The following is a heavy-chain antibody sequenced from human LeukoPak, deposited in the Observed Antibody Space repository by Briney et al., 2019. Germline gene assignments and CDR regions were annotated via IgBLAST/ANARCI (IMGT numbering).Heavy chain of an antibody. CDR2: LYYSGST. J-gene: IGHJ5*02. V-gene: IGHV4-39*07. Sequence: SETLSLTCTVSGGSISSSSYYWGWIRQPPGKGLEWIGSLYYSGSTYYNPSLKSRVTISVDTSKNQLSLKLSSVTAADTAVYYCAREPGFDSSGYLNWFDPWGQGTLVTVSS. CDR1: GGSISSSSYY. D-gene: IGHD3-22*01. CDR3: AREPGFDSSGYLNWFDP.